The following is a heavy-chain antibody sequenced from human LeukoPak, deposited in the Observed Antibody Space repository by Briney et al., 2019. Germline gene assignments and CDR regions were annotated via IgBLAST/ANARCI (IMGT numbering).Heavy chain of an antibody. J-gene: IGHJ4*02. Sequence: GASVKVSCKVSGYTLTELSMHWVRQAPGKGLEWMGGFDPEDGETIYAQKFQGRVTMTRDTSTSTVYMELSSLRSEDTAVYYCARGATDYWGQGTLVTVSS. CDR2: FDPEDGET. CDR1: GYTLTELS. V-gene: IGHV1-24*01. CDR3: ARGATDY.